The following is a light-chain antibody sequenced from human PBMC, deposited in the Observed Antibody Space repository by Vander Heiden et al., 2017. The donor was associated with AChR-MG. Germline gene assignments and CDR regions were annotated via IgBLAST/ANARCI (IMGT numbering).Light chain of an antibody. V-gene: IGLV2-14*01. CDR3: SSYTSSNTLV. J-gene: IGLJ3*02. CDR2: DVS. Sequence: QSALTQPASMSESPGQSITISCTGTGSDVGGYNYVSWFQQHPGKAPKLMIYDVSNRPSGVSNRFSGSKSGNTASLTISGLQAEDEADYYCSSYTSSNTLVFGGGTKLTVL. CDR1: GSDVGGYNY.